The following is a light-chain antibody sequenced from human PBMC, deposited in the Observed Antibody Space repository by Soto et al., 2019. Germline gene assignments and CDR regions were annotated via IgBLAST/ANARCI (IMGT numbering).Light chain of an antibody. CDR1: QDISNH. Sequence: DIQLTQSPSSLSASVGDSVTITCQSSQDISNHLNWYQQKPGKAPNLLIYDSSALETGVPSRFSGGGSGTFFSFIINILHPEDIATYYCQKHDGVPLFGPGTKVEIK. CDR3: QKHDGVPL. J-gene: IGKJ3*01. CDR2: DSS. V-gene: IGKV1-33*01.